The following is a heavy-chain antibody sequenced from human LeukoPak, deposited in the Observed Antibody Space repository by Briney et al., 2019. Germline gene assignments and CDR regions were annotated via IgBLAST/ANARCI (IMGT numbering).Heavy chain of an antibody. Sequence: PGGSLRLSCAASGFTFSSYSMNWVRQAPGKGLEWVSYISSSSSTIYYADSVKGRFTISRDNAKNSLYLQMNSLRTEDTAVYYCAKIPQGGTAGTYFDYWGQGTLVTVSS. CDR3: AKIPQGGTAGTYFDY. D-gene: IGHD6-19*01. V-gene: IGHV3-48*01. CDR1: GFTFSSYS. J-gene: IGHJ4*02. CDR2: ISSSSSTI.